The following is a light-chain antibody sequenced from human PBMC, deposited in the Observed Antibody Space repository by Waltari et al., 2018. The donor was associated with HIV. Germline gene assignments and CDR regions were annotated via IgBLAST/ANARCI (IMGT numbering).Light chain of an antibody. CDR3: GTWDTSLGGGV. J-gene: IGLJ3*02. Sequence: QSVLTQPPSVSAAPGQKVTISCSGSSSNIGNDYVSWDQPLPGAAPKLIICDKDKRPAGIPNRYAGARAGTSAALGITGRQTGDEADYYCGTWDTSLGGGVFGGGTKLTVL. CDR1: SSNIGNDY. CDR2: DKD. V-gene: IGLV1-51*01.